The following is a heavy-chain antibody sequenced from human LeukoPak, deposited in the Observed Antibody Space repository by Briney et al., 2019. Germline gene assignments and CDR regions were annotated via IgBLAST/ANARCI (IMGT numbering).Heavy chain of an antibody. V-gene: IGHV3-48*04. D-gene: IGHD3-3*01. CDR3: ARTPLLTISTYYYYMDV. J-gene: IGHJ6*03. Sequence: GGSLRLSCAASGFTFSSYSMNWVRQAPGKGLEWVSYISSSSSTIYYADSVKGRFTISRDNAKNSLYLQMNSLRAEDTALYHCARTPLLTISTYYYYMDVWGKGTTVTVSS. CDR2: ISSSSSTI. CDR1: GFTFSSYS.